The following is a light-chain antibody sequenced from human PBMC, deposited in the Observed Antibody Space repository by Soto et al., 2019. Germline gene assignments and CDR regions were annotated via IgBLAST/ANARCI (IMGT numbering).Light chain of an antibody. V-gene: IGLV1-47*01. CDR2: RNN. CDR3: AAWNESLSGVV. J-gene: IGLJ2*01. Sequence: QSVLTQPPSASGTPGQRVTISCSGSSSNIGSNYVYWYQQLPGTAPKLLIYRNNQRPSGVPDRFSGSKSGTSASLAISGLRSEDEVDYYCAAWNESLSGVVFGGGTKLTVL. CDR1: SSNIGSNY.